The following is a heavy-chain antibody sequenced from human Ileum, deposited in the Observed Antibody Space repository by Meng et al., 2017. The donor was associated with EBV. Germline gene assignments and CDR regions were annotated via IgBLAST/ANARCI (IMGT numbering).Heavy chain of an antibody. V-gene: IGHV4-61*08. D-gene: IGHD6-19*01. J-gene: IGHJ4*02. Sequence: QVTRQEAGPGLVKPSETLSLTCSVSGGSVSSGGNYWSWIRQPPGKGLEWIGYIYNSGSTNYNPSLKSRVTISVDTSKNQFSLKLSSVTAADTAVYYCARDGYSSGSDWGQGTLVTVSS. CDR3: ARDGYSSGSD. CDR2: IYNSGST. CDR1: GGSVSSGGNY.